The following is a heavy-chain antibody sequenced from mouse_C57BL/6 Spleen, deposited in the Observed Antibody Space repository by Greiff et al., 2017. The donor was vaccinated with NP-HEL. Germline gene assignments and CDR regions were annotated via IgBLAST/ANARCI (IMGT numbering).Heavy chain of an antibody. V-gene: IGHV1-67*01. CDR1: GYTFTDYA. Sequence: VQRVESGPELVRPGVSVKISCKGSGYTFTDYAMHWVKQSHARGLEWIGVISTYYGDASYNQKFKDKATMTVDKSSSTACMELARLCKVYGSSYPYWYFDVWGTGTTVTVSS. CDR3: WYFDV. J-gene: IGHJ1*03. D-gene: IGHD1-1*01. CDR2: ISTYYGDA.